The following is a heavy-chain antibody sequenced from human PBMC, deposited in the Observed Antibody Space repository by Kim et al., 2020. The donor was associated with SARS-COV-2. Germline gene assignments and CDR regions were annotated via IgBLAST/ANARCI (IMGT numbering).Heavy chain of an antibody. D-gene: IGHD4-17*01. Sequence: PTYAQGFTGRFVFSLDTSVSTAYLQISSLKAEDTAVYYCARLWETVTTPYWGQGTLVTVSS. V-gene: IGHV7-4-1*02. J-gene: IGHJ4*02. CDR2: P. CDR3: ARLWETVTTPY.